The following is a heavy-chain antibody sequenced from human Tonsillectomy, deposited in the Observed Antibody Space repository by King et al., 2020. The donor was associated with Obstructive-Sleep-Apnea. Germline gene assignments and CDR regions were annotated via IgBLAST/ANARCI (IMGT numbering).Heavy chain of an antibody. CDR2: IYYSGST. CDR3: ARGAYCTKCVSYTPDDAFDI. Sequence: QLQESGPGLVKPSETLSLTCTVSGGSISSYYWSWIRQPPGKGLEWIGYIYYSGSTNYNPSLKSRVTISVDTSKNQFSLKLSSVTGADTAVYYCARGAYCTKCVSYTPDDAFDILGQGTMGTVSS. J-gene: IGHJ3*02. CDR1: GGSISSYY. V-gene: IGHV4-59*01. D-gene: IGHD2-8*01.